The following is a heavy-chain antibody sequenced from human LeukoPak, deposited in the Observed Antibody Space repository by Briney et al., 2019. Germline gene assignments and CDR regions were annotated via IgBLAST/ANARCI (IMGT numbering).Heavy chain of an antibody. CDR1: GFTFRSYA. V-gene: IGHV3-30-3*01. CDR2: ISFEGSNK. Sequence: PVRALRHSLAASGFTFRSYAMHGVRQAPCKGVAGVAVISFEGSNKYYADSVKGRFTISRDNSKNTLYLQMNSLRAEDTAVYYCARDRSGSYYYYGMDVWGQGTTVTVS. J-gene: IGHJ6*02. D-gene: IGHD3-16*02. CDR3: ARDRSGSYYYYGMDV.